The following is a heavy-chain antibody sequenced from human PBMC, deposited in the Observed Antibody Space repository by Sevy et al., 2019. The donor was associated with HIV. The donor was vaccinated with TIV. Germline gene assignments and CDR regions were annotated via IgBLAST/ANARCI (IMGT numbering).Heavy chain of an antibody. Sequence: ASVKVSCKASGYTFNSYGITWVRQAPGQGLEWMGWISAYNGKTNYAQKLQGRVSMTTDTSTSTAYMELRSLRSDDTAVYYCARPGRTSGSYTRYFFDYWGQGTLVTVSS. V-gene: IGHV1-18*01. J-gene: IGHJ4*02. D-gene: IGHD6-19*01. CDR3: ARPGRTSGSYTRYFFDY. CDR1: GYTFNSYG. CDR2: ISAYNGKT.